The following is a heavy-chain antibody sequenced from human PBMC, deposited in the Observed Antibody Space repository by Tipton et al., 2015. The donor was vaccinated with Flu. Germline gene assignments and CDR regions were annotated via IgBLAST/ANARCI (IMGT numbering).Heavy chain of an antibody. CDR3: ARVSGWWGYYFDY. J-gene: IGHJ4*02. D-gene: IGHD6-19*01. CDR2: INPNSGGT. V-gene: IGHV1-2*06. CDR1: GYTFTGYY. Sequence: QLVQSGPEVKKPGASVKVSCKASGYTFTGYYMHWVRQAPGQGLEWMGRINPNSGGTNYAQKFQGRVTMTRDTSISTAYMELSRLRSDDTAVYHCARVSGWWGYYFDYWGQGTLVTVSS.